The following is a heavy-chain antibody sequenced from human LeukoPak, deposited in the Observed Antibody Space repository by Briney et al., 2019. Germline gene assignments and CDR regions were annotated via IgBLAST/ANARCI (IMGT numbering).Heavy chain of an antibody. V-gene: IGHV3-23*01. CDR1: GFTFSSYT. D-gene: IGHD6-19*01. Sequence: GGSLRLSCAASGFTFSSYTMNWVRQALGQGLEWVSTISDPHSGSETHYADSVQGRFTISRDDSQNMVYLQMDSLRAEDTAVYYCAKEGLRAVAGTCDYWGQGTLVTVSS. J-gene: IGHJ4*02. CDR3: AKEGLRAVAGTCDY. CDR2: ISDPHSGSET.